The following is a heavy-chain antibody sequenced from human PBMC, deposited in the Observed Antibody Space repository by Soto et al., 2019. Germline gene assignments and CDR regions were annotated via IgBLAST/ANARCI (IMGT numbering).Heavy chain of an antibody. CDR1: GGSISSSSYY. CDR3: ARHPLTGFYNYYYMDV. CDR2: IYYSGST. J-gene: IGHJ6*03. D-gene: IGHD3-9*01. Sequence: QLQLQESGPGLVKPSETLSLTCTVSGGSISSSSYYWGWIRQPPGKGLEWIGSIYYSGSTYYNPSLKRRVTISVDTSKNQFSLKLSSVPAADTAVYYCARHPLTGFYNYYYMDVWGKGTTVTVSS. V-gene: IGHV4-39*01.